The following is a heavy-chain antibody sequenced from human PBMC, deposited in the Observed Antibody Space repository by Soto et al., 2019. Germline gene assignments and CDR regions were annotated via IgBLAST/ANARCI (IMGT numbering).Heavy chain of an antibody. CDR1: GGTFSSYS. Sequence: ASVKVSCKASGGTFSSYSISWVRQAPGQGLEWMGGIIPIFGTANYAQKFQGRVTITADESTSTAYMELSSLRSEDTAVYYCARERIAAAGNGSSFDYWGQGTLVTVSS. V-gene: IGHV1-69*13. CDR2: IIPIFGTA. D-gene: IGHD6-13*01. CDR3: ARERIAAAGNGSSFDY. J-gene: IGHJ4*02.